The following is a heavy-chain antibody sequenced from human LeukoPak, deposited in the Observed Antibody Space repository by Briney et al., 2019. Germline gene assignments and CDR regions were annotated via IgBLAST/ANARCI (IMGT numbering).Heavy chain of an antibody. CDR1: GFTFSNAW. CDR3: TTGGGGHYYGSGIMEYYYYYMDV. Sequence: GGSLRLSCAASGFTFSNAWMSWVRQAPGKGLEWVGRIKSKTDGGTTDYAAPVKGRFTISRDDSKNTLYLQMNSLKTEDTAVYYCTTGGGGHYYGSGIMEYYYYYMDVWGKETTVTISS. V-gene: IGHV3-15*01. J-gene: IGHJ6*03. D-gene: IGHD3-10*01. CDR2: IKSKTDGGTT.